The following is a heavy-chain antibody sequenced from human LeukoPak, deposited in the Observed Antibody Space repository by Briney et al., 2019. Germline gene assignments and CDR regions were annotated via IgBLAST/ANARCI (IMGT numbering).Heavy chain of an antibody. D-gene: IGHD3-22*01. J-gene: IGHJ3*01. CDR2: INAYNGNT. CDR1: GYTFNIYA. Sequence: ASVKVSCKASGYTFNIYALSWVRQAPGQSLAWMGWINAYNGNTNYAQQFQDRVPMTPATSTSTAYLDLRSLRSDDTAMYYCARPARELQNMIVLVINDAFDVWGQGTMVTVSS. CDR3: ARPARELQNMIVLVINDAFDV. V-gene: IGHV1-18*01.